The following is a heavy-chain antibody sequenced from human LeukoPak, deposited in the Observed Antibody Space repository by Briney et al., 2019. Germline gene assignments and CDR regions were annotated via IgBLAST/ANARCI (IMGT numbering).Heavy chain of an antibody. J-gene: IGHJ4*02. CDR1: GFTFSSYS. V-gene: IGHV3-48*01. CDR3: ARDLGSGSYYDFDY. D-gene: IGHD1-26*01. Sequence: GGSLRLSCAASGFTFSSYSMNWVRQAPGKGLEWVSYISSSSSTIYYADSVKGRFTISRDNAKNSLYLQMNSLRAEDTAVYYCARDLGSGSYYDFDYWGQGTLVTVSS. CDR2: ISSSSSTI.